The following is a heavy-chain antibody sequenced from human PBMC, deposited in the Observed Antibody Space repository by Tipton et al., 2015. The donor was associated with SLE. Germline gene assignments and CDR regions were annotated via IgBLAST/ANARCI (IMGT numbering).Heavy chain of an antibody. CDR2: ISSSSSTI. V-gene: IGHV3-48*01. Sequence: SLRLSCAASGFTFSSYSMNWVRQAPGKGLEWVSYISSSSSTIYYAGSVKGRFTISRANAKNSLYLQMNSLRAEDTAVYYCARLGVAEDFGYWGQGTLVTVSS. J-gene: IGHJ4*02. CDR3: ARLGVAEDFGY. CDR1: GFTFSSYS. D-gene: IGHD5-12*01.